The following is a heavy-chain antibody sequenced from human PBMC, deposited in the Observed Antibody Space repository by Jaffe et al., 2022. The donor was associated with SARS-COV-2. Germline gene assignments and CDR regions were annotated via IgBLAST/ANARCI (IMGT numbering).Heavy chain of an antibody. CDR3: ARTVVSVYYMDV. D-gene: IGHD2-15*01. CDR1: GGSFSNYY. Sequence: QVQLQQWGAGLLKPSETLSLTCAVYGGSFSNYYWSWIRQPPGKGLEWIGEINHSGSTNYNPSLKSRVTISVDTSKNQFSLKLSSVTAADTAIYYCARTVVSVYYMDVWGKGTTVTVSS. V-gene: IGHV4-34*01. CDR2: INHSGST. J-gene: IGHJ6*03.